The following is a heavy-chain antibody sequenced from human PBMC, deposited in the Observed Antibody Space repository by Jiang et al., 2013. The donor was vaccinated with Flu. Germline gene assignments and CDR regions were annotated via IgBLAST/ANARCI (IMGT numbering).Heavy chain of an antibody. Sequence: SGAEVKKPGSSVKVSCKASGGTFSSYAISWVRQAPGQGLEWMGGIIPIFGTANYAQKFQGRVTITADKSTSTAYMELSSLRSEDTAVYYCASHPDYGGNSPFDYWGQGTLVTVSS. V-gene: IGHV1-69*06. J-gene: IGHJ4*02. CDR2: IIPIFGTA. CDR3: ASHPDYGGNSPFDY. D-gene: IGHD4-23*01. CDR1: GGTFSSYA.